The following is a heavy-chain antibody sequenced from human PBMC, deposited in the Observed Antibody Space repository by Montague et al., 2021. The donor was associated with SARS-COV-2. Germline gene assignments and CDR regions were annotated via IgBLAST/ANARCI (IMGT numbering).Heavy chain of an antibody. CDR2: MHFTGKT. CDR1: GDCITNHY. D-gene: IGHD3-10*01. CDR3: ARDRFDFGAGRQGTIDF. J-gene: IGHJ4*02. V-gene: IGHV4-4*07. Sequence: SETLSLTCSVSGDCITNHYWSWIRQPAGKGLEWIGRMHFTGKTNFSPFFSSRLTMSADTSKNQFSLKLTSVTAADTAIYFCARDRFDFGAGRQGTIDFGGQGTLVTVSS.